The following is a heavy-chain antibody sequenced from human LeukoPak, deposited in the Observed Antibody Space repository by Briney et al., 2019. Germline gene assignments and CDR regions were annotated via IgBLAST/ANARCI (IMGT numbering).Heavy chain of an antibody. CDR3: ARELARVGRGAFDI. D-gene: IGHD6-6*01. Sequence: GGSLRLSCAASGFTFSSYAMHWVRQAPGKGLEWVEVISYDGSNKYYADSVKGRFTISRDNSKNTLYLQMNSLRAEDTAVYYYARELARVGRGAFDIWGQGTMVTVSS. J-gene: IGHJ3*02. CDR2: ISYDGSNK. V-gene: IGHV3-30-3*01. CDR1: GFTFSSYA.